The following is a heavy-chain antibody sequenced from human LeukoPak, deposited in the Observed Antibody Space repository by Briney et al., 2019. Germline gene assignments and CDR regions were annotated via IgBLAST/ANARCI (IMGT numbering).Heavy chain of an antibody. J-gene: IGHJ4*02. D-gene: IGHD3-3*01. Sequence: ASETLSLTCAVYGGSFSGYYWSWIRQPPGKGLGWIGEINHSGSTNYNPSLKSRVTISVDTSKNQFSLKLSSVTAADTAVYYCARVTSITIFGVVDYWGQGTLVTVSS. V-gene: IGHV4-34*01. CDR1: GGSFSGYY. CDR3: ARVTSITIFGVVDY. CDR2: INHSGST.